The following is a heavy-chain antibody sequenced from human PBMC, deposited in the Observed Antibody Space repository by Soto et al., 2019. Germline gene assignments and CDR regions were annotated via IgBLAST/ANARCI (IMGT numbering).Heavy chain of an antibody. CDR2: IGPESGAT. CDR3: GRGRSGQIVVFY. V-gene: IGHV1-2*02. D-gene: IGHD1-26*01. J-gene: IGHJ4*02. CDR1: GYTFTGHY. Sequence: ASVKVSCKTSGYTFTGHYIHWVRQAPEQGPEWMGEIGPESGATRYAQRFQGRVTMTRDMSITTVYMELNNLSPDDTAVYYCGRGRSGQIVVFYWGQGTPVTVSS.